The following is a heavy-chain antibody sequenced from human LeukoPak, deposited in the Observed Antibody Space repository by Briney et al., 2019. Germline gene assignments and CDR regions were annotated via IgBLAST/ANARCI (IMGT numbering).Heavy chain of an antibody. V-gene: IGHV3-23*01. CDR2: ISGSGGRT. Sequence: GGSLRLSCAASGFTFSSYGMSWVRQAPGKGLEWVSGISGSGGRTYYADSVKGRFTISRDNSKNTLYLQMNSLRAEDTAVYYCAKTTYGSGSYSRLYYYYYMDVWGKRTTVTISS. CDR3: AKTTYGSGSYSRLYYYYYMDV. J-gene: IGHJ6*03. CDR1: GFTFSSYG. D-gene: IGHD3-10*01.